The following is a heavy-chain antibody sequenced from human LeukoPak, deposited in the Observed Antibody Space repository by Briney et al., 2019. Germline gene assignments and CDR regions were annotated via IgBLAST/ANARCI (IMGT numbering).Heavy chain of an antibody. CDR3: ARDIQLST. J-gene: IGHJ3*01. D-gene: IGHD5-24*01. V-gene: IGHV3-23*01. Sequence: SGGSLRLSCAASGFTFSGSAMSWVRQAPGKGLDWVSLISSTGGNSYYADSVKGRFTISRDNSKDTLYLQMDSLRAEDTAIYYCARDIQLSTWGRGTKVTVSS. CDR2: ISSTGGNS. CDR1: GFTFSGSA.